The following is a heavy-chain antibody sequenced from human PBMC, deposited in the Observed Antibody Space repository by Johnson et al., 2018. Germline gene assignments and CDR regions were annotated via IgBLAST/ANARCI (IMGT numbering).Heavy chain of an antibody. CDR3: ARAPTIEVRGVTGMDV. J-gene: IGHJ6*02. Sequence: QVQLQESGPGLVKPSQTLSLTCAISGDSVASNSAAWNWIRQSPSRGLEWLGRTYYRSKWDNDYAVTVKRRITINPDTSKNQFSLKLNSVTPEDTAVDYCARAPTIEVRGVTGMDVWGQGTTVTVSS. CDR2: TYYRSKWDN. D-gene: IGHD3-10*01. CDR1: GDSVASNSAA. V-gene: IGHV6-1*01.